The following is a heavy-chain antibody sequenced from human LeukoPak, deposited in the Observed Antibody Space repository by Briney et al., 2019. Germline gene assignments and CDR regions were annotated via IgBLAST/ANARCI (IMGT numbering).Heavy chain of an antibody. Sequence: GGSLRLSCAASGFTVSSNYMSWVRQAPGKGLEWVSVIYSGGSTYYADSVKGRFTISRDNSKNTLYLQMNSLRAEDTAVYYCARGDTVHSDGYNSWGQGTLVTVSS. V-gene: IGHV3-66*02. D-gene: IGHD5-24*01. CDR1: GFTVSSNY. J-gene: IGHJ4*02. CDR2: IYSGGST. CDR3: ARGDTVHSDGYNS.